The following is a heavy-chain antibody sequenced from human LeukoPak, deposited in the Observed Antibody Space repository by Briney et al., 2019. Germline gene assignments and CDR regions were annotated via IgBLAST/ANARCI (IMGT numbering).Heavy chain of an antibody. CDR3: ARVSSGITHND. V-gene: IGHV3-33*08. J-gene: IGHJ4*02. CDR2: IWYDGSNK. Sequence: GGSLRLSCAASGFTFSSYGMHWVRQAPGKGLEGVAVIWYDGSNKYYTDSVKGRFTISRDNSKNTLYLQMNSLRAEDTAVYYCARVSSGITHNDWGEGTLVTVSS. D-gene: IGHD3-10*01. CDR1: GFTFSSYG.